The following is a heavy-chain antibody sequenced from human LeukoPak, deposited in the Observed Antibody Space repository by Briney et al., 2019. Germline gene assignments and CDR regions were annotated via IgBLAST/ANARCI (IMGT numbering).Heavy chain of an antibody. J-gene: IGHJ4*02. V-gene: IGHV4-59*01. CDR1: GGSISSYY. CDR2: IYYRGST. CDR3: ASTHLRELRGFDY. D-gene: IGHD1-26*01. Sequence: SETLSLTCTVSGGSISSYYWSWIRQPPGKGLEWIGYIYYRGSTNYNPSLKSRVTISVDTSKNQFSLKLSSVTAADTAVYYCASTHLRELRGFDYWGQGTLVTVSS.